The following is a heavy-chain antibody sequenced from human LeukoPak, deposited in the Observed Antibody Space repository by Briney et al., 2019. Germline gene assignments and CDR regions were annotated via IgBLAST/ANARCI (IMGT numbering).Heavy chain of an antibody. CDR3: AKGHDYYDSSGYWIFYFDY. CDR1: GFTFSSYA. J-gene: IGHJ4*02. V-gene: IGHV3-30-3*01. D-gene: IGHD3-22*01. CDR2: ISYDGSNK. Sequence: GRSLRLSCAASGFTFSSYAMHWVRQAPGKGLEWVAVISYDGSNKYYADSVKGRFTISRDNSKNTLYLQMNSLRAEDTAVYYCAKGHDYYDSSGYWIFYFDYWGQGTLVTVSS.